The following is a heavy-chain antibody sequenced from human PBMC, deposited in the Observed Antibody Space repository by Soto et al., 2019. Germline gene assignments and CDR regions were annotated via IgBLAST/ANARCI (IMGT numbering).Heavy chain of an antibody. V-gene: IGHV4-31*03. CDR3: ARSSISKKIDY. CDR1: GGSINSGGYY. Sequence: QVQLQESGPGLVKPSQTLTLTCSVSGGSINSGGYYWTWIRQHPGKGLEWIGTIYYSGGTSYKPSLKSRVTISIDTSKTHFSLKLSSVTAADTAVYYCARSSISKKIDYWGQGTLVTVSS. J-gene: IGHJ4*02. D-gene: IGHD2-2*01. CDR2: IYYSGGT.